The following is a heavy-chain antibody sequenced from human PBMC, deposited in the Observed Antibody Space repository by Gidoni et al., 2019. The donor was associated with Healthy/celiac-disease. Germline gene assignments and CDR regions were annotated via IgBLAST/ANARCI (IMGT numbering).Heavy chain of an antibody. D-gene: IGHD3-22*01. CDR2: IIPILGIA. CDR1: GGTFSSYA. V-gene: IGHV1-69*04. Sequence: QVQLVQSGAEVKKPGSSVTVSCKASGGTFSSYAISWVRQAPGQGLEWMGRIIPILGIANYAQKFQGRVTITADKSTSTAYMELSSLRSEDTAVYYCARDLGDYYDSSGYYGYWGQGTLVTVSS. J-gene: IGHJ4*02. CDR3: ARDLGDYYDSSGYYGY.